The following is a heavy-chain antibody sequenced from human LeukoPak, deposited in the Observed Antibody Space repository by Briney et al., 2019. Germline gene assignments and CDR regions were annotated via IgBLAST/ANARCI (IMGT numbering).Heavy chain of an antibody. CDR2: IIPIFGTA. V-gene: IGHV1-69*13. CDR1: GGTFSSYA. D-gene: IGHD3-22*01. Sequence: SVKVSRKASGGTFSSYAISWVRQAPGQGLEWMGGIIPIFGTANYAQKFQGRVTITADESTSTAYMELSSLRSEDTAVYYCARERYYYDSSGSIVPQSVDYWGQGTLVTVSS. J-gene: IGHJ4*02. CDR3: ARERYYYDSSGSIVPQSVDY.